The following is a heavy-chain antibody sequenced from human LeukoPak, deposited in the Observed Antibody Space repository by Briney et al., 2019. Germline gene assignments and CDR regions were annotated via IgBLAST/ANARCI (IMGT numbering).Heavy chain of an antibody. CDR3: ARAFSASSSTIDY. Sequence: ASVKVSFTTSGYIFSNYDINWVRQAPGQGLEWMGWVSGGNGNTKYSEKFQGRITITRDTSATTAYLELSSLRSEDSTVYFCARAFSASSSTIDYWGQGTLVIVSP. D-gene: IGHD6-6*01. J-gene: IGHJ4*02. CDR1: GYIFSNYD. V-gene: IGHV1-3*01. CDR2: VSGGNGNT.